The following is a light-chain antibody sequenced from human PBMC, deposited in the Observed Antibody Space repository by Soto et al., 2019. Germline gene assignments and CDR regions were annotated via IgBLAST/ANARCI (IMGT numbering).Light chain of an antibody. Sequence: EIVLTQSPGTLSVSPGERASLSCRASQSVSSSYLAWYQQRPGQAPRLLIYGASSRATGIPDRFSGSGSGTDLTLTVSRLEPEDFAVYYCQQYGSSPLTFGGGTKVEIK. CDR2: GAS. V-gene: IGKV3-20*01. CDR3: QQYGSSPLT. CDR1: QSVSSSY. J-gene: IGKJ4*01.